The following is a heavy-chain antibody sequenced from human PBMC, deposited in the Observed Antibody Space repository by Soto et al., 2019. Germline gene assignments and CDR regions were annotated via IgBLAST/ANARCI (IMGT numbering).Heavy chain of an antibody. J-gene: IGHJ3*02. D-gene: IGHD3-22*01. V-gene: IGHV1-18*01. Sequence: QVQLVQSGAEVKKPGASVKVSCKASGYTFTSYGISWVRQAPGQGLEWMGWISAYNGNTNYAQKLQGRVTMTTDTSTSTAYLELRSLRSDDTAVYYCARDLDLYDSSGYYPFDIWGHGTMVTVSS. CDR3: ARDLDLYDSSGYYPFDI. CDR1: GYTFTSYG. CDR2: ISAYNGNT.